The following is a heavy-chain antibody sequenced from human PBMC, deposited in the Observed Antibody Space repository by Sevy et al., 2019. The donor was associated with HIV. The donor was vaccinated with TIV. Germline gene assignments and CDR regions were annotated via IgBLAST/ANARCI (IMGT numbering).Heavy chain of an antibody. D-gene: IGHD5-18*01. CDR3: AKGYSYFDY. V-gene: IGHV3-23*01. Sequence: GGSLRLSCTASGFSFNSYDMNWVRQAPGKGLEWVSTITMSGGSTYHADSVKGRFTISRDNSKNTLWLQMNSLRGEDTAVYYCAKGYSYFDYWGQGTLVTVSS. CDR2: ITMSGGST. CDR1: GFSFNSYD. J-gene: IGHJ4*02.